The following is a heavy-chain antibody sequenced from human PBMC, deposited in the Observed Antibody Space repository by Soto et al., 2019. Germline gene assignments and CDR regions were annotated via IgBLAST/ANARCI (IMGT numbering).Heavy chain of an antibody. CDR2: ISCSGRT. J-gene: IGHJ5*02. Sequence: SETLSLTGTVSGGSISSGENYWSWIRQPPEKGLEWIGYISCSGRTYYNPSLGTRPTMSLDTSMNQFSLKLTSVTAADTAVYYCARDRRYYYDSSGYSVGNWFDPWGQGTQVTVSS. CDR1: GGSISSGENY. V-gene: IGHV4-30-4*01. CDR3: ARDRRYYYDSSGYSVGNWFDP. D-gene: IGHD3-22*01.